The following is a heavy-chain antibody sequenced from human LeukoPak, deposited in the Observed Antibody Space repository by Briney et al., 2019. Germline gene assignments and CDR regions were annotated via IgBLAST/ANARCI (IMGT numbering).Heavy chain of an antibody. CDR1: GGSFSGYY. D-gene: IGHD3-16*02. V-gene: IGHV4-34*01. CDR3: ARVYDYVWGSYRQHYYFDY. Sequence: SETLPLTCAVYGGSFSGYYWSWIRQPPGKGLEWIGEINHSGSTNYNPSLESRVTISVDTSKNQFSLKLSSVTAADTAVYYCARVYDYVWGSYRQHYYFDYWGQGTLVTVSS. J-gene: IGHJ4*02. CDR2: INHSGST.